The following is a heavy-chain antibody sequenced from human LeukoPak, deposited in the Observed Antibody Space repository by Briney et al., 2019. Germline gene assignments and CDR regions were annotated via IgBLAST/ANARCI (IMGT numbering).Heavy chain of an antibody. CDR3: ARANRYDLYFDY. V-gene: IGHV4-38-2*02. CDR1: GYSIRSGYQ. CDR2: INYSGST. Sequence: SETLSLTCTVSGYSIRSGYQWGWIRQPPGKGLEWIGSINYSGSTYDNPSLKSRVTISVDTSKNQISLKLNSVTAADTAVYYCARANRYDLYFDYWGQGTLVTVSS. J-gene: IGHJ4*02. D-gene: IGHD5-12*01.